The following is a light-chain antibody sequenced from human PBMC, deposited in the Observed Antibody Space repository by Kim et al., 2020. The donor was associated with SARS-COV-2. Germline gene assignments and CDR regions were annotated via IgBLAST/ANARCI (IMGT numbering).Light chain of an antibody. Sequence: CVSPGERATLACRASQSVGSNLAWYQQRPGQAPRLLIYDTSTRATGIPARFSGSGSGTEFTLTISSLQSEDFAVYYCQQYNKWRTFGQGTKVDIK. CDR2: DTS. V-gene: IGKV3-15*01. CDR3: QQYNKWRT. CDR1: QSVGSN. J-gene: IGKJ1*01.